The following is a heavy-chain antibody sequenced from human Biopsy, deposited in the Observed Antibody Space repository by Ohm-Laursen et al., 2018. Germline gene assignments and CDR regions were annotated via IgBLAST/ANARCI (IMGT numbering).Heavy chain of an antibody. CDR3: AGDINNWNVNY. J-gene: IGHJ4*02. V-gene: IGHV1-46*01. CDR1: GYTFTSYY. CDR2: INPGGNST. D-gene: IGHD1-20*01. Sequence: ASVKVSCKASGYTFTSYYIHWVRQAPGQGLEWMGIINPGGNSTAYTQNFQGRVTMTWDTSTTTVYMELSSLRSEDTAVYYCAGDINNWNVNYWGQGTLVIVSS.